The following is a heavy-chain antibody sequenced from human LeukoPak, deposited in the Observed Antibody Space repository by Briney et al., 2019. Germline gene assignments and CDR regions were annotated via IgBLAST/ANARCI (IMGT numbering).Heavy chain of an antibody. Sequence: GGSLRLSCAASVFTVNSNLMSWVRQAPGKGLEWVSVIYGGDTTYYADSVKGRFTTSRDISKNTVYLQMNSLRAEDTAVYYCARGHRDSGSYTRGYFDYWGQGTLVTVSS. D-gene: IGHD1-26*01. CDR3: ARGHRDSGSYTRGYFDY. CDR1: VFTVNSNL. J-gene: IGHJ4*02. CDR2: IYGGDTT. V-gene: IGHV3-53*01.